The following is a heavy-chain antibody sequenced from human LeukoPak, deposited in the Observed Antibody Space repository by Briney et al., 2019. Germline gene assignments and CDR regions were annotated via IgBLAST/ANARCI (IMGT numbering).Heavy chain of an antibody. V-gene: IGHV3-74*01. CDR3: ARDSGYSYYMDV. Sequence: ETLSLTCTVSGGSISSSTDYWMHWVRQAPGKGLVWVSRINSDGSSTSYADSVKGRFTISRDNAKNSLSLQMNSLRAEDTAVYYCARDSGYSYYMDVWGKGTTVTVSS. CDR1: GGSISSSTDYW. CDR2: INSDGSST. J-gene: IGHJ6*03.